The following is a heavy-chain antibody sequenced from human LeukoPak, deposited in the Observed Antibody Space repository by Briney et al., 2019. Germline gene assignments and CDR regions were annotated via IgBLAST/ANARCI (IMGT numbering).Heavy chain of an antibody. V-gene: IGHV3-48*01. Sequence: GGSLRLSCAASGFPFSTYSMNWVRQAPGKGLEWVSYISSSSSIIYYADSVKGRFTISRDNAKNSLYLQMNSLRAEDTAVYYCARAPRSGYDYGSPVYWGQGTLVTVSS. J-gene: IGHJ4*02. CDR1: GFPFSTYS. CDR2: ISSSSSII. D-gene: IGHD5-18*01. CDR3: ARAPRSGYDYGSPVY.